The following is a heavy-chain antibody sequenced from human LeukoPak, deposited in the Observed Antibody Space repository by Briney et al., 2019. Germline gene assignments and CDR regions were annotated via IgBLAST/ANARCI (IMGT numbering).Heavy chain of an antibody. Sequence: PGGSLRLSCAASGFTVSSNYMSWVRQAPGKGLEWVSAISGSGGSTYYADSVKGRFTISRDNSKNTLYLQMNSLRAEDTAVYYCAKDGGYSGLALSPFDYWGQGTLVTVSS. V-gene: IGHV3-23*01. J-gene: IGHJ4*02. CDR3: AKDGGYSGLALSPFDY. D-gene: IGHD1-26*01. CDR2: ISGSGGST. CDR1: GFTVSSNY.